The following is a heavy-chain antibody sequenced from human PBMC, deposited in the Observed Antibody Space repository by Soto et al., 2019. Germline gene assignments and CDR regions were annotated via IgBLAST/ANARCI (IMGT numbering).Heavy chain of an antibody. J-gene: IGHJ4*02. D-gene: IGHD3-10*02. CDR2: INPTGDRF. CDR3: ARDGVNMWGYFDH. CDR1: GYTFMIHY. Sequence: QVQLVQSGAEVKKPGASVKVSSKTSGYTFMIHYMHWMRQAPGQGLAWMGIINPTGDRFNYAEKCDCTVTMTTDTCTISFSMEVTSMRLEDTAVYYCARDGVNMWGYFDHWGQGSLVFVSS. V-gene: IGHV1-46*01.